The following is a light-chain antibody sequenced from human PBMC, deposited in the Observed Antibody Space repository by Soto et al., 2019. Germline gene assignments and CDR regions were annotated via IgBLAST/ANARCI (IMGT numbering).Light chain of an antibody. CDR2: AAS. CDR1: QDISNL. J-gene: IGKJ5*01. CDR3: QQSYSTRIT. Sequence: DIQMTQSPSFVSAAVGDRVTLSCRASQDISNLLAWYQQKPGKAPTLLIYAASSLQSGVPSRFSGSGSGTDFTLTISSLQPEDFATYYCQQSYSTRITFGQGTRLEIK. V-gene: IGKV1-12*01.